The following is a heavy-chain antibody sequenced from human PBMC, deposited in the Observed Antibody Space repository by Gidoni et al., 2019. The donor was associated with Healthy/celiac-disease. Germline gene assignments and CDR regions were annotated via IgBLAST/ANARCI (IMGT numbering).Heavy chain of an antibody. D-gene: IGHD1-26*01. V-gene: IGHV1-69*02. J-gene: IGHJ5*02. CDR3: EGGLGGGSYSPWFDP. Sequence: QVQLVQSGAEVKKPGSSVKVSCKASGGTFSSYTISWVRQAPGQGREWMGRIIPFFGIQKHEKKYKGRVTITQDKPTGTAYMELSGWGAEDRAVYCGEGGLGGGSYSPWFDPWGQGTLVTVSS. CDR2: IIPFFGIQ. CDR1: GGTFSSYT.